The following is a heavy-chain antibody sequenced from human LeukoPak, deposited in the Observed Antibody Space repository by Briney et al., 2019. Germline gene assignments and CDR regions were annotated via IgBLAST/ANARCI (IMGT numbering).Heavy chain of an antibody. CDR2: ISSSSSYI. Sequence: GGSLRLSCAASGFTFSSYSMNWARQAPGKGLEWVSSISSSSSYIYYADSVKGRFTISRDNAKNSLYLQMNSLRAEDTAVYYCARDGEPAIYDFWSGYYSAMGNWFDPWGQGTLVTVSS. CDR1: GFTFSSYS. V-gene: IGHV3-21*01. D-gene: IGHD3-3*01. J-gene: IGHJ5*02. CDR3: ARDGEPAIYDFWSGYYSAMGNWFDP.